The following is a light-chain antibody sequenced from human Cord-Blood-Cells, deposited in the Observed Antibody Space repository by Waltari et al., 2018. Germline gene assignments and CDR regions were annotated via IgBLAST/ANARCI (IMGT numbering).Light chain of an antibody. CDR2: RNN. V-gene: IGLV1-47*01. CDR1: RSNIGSNY. Sequence: QSVLPQPPSSSGTPGQRVPISCSGSRSNIGSNYVHWYQPLPGTAPKLLIYRNNQRPSGVPDRFSGSKSGTSASLAISGLRSEDEADYYCAAWDDSLSDWVFGGGTKLTVL. CDR3: AAWDDSLSDWV. J-gene: IGLJ3*02.